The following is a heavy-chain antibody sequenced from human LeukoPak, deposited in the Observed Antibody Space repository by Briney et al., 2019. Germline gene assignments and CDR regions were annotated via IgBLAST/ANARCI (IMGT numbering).Heavy chain of an antibody. D-gene: IGHD3-22*01. CDR1: GFTFSDYY. CDR3: AKYYYDSSGYYITPPARAPDY. CDR2: ISSSGSTI. Sequence: PGGSLRLSCAASGFTFSDYYMSWIRQAPGKGLEWISYISSSGSTIYYADSVKGRFTISRDNAKNSLYLQMNSLTAEDTAVYYCAKYYYDSSGYYITPPARAPDYWGQGTLVTVSS. J-gene: IGHJ4*02. V-gene: IGHV3-11*01.